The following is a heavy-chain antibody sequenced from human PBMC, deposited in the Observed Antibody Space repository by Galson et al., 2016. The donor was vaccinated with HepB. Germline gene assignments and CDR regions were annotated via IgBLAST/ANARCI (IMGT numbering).Heavy chain of an antibody. CDR3: FRRRASDGNGDSVDN. D-gene: IGHD1-1*01. CDR2: IRSKANTYAT. CDR1: GFTFSDSA. J-gene: IGHJ4*02. V-gene: IGHV3-73*01. Sequence: SLRLSCAASGFTFSDSAMHWVRQASGKGLEWVGRIRSKANTYATAYAASVKGRFTISRDDSKNTAYLHMNSLTTEDTAVYYCFRRRASDGNGDSVDNWGQGTLVTVSS.